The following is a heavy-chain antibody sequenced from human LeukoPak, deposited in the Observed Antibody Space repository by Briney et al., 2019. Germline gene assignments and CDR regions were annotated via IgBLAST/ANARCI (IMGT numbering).Heavy chain of an antibody. CDR1: GFTFSSYG. J-gene: IGHJ4*02. CDR3: AKGGYFDWLFDY. V-gene: IGHV3-23*01. D-gene: IGHD3-9*01. Sequence: GESLRLSCAASGFTFSSYGMSWVRQAPGKGLEWVSAISGSGGSTYYADSVKGRFTISRDNSKNTLYLQMNSLRAEDTAVYYCAKGGYFDWLFDYWGQGTLVTVSS. CDR2: ISGSGGST.